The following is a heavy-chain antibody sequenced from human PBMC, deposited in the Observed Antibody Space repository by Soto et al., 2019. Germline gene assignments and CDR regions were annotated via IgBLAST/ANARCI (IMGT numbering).Heavy chain of an antibody. J-gene: IGHJ4*02. CDR3: ARERTYYYDSSGYELGY. CDR2: ISSSGSTI. D-gene: IGHD3-22*01. Sequence: PGGSLRLSCAASGFTSSDYYMSWIRQAPGKGLEWVSYISSSGSTIYYADSVKGRFTISRDNAKNSLYLQMNSLRAEDTAVYYCARERTYYYDSSGYELGYWGQGTLVTVSS. CDR1: GFTSSDYY. V-gene: IGHV3-11*01.